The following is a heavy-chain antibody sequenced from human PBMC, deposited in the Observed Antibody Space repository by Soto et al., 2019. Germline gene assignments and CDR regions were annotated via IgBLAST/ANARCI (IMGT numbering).Heavy chain of an antibody. V-gene: IGHV3-30*18. CDR2: ISYDGSNK. J-gene: IGHJ6*03. CDR3: AKDPQLLPYYYYYMDV. D-gene: IGHD2-2*01. CDR1: GFTFSSYG. Sequence: VQLVESGGGVVQPGRSLRLSCAASGFTFSSYGMHWVRQAPGKGLEWVAVISYDGSNKYYADSVKGRFTISRDNSKNTLYLQMNSLRAEDTAVYYCAKDPQLLPYYYYYMDVWGKGTTVTVSS.